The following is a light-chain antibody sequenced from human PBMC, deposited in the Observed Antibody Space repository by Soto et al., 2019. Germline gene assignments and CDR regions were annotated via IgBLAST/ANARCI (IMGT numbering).Light chain of an antibody. V-gene: IGLV2-14*03. CDR2: DVS. CDR1: SRDIGDYNY. Sequence: QSALTQPASVSGSPGQSITISCTGTSRDIGDYNYVSWYQQHPGKAPKLMIYDVSIRASGVSIRFSGSKSGNTASLTISGLQAEDEADYYCSSSTSTATLVLFGGGTQLTVL. J-gene: IGLJ2*01. CDR3: SSSTSTATLVL.